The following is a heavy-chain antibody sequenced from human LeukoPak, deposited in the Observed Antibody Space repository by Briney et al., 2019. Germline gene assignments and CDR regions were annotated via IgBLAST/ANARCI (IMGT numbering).Heavy chain of an antibody. Sequence: GGSLRLSCVASGLTLTSYAMSWVRQAPGKGLEWVSAINGDGRDIHYVDSVKGRFTISRDNSNNMLYLRMNSLRAEDTAVYYCAKYMGYNGRDLDYWGQGALVTVSS. CDR1: GLTLTSYA. CDR2: INGDGRDI. CDR3: AKYMGYNGRDLDY. J-gene: IGHJ4*02. V-gene: IGHV3-23*01. D-gene: IGHD5-18*01.